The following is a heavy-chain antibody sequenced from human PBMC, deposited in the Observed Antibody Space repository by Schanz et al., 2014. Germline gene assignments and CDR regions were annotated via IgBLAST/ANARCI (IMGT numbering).Heavy chain of an antibody. CDR3: ARDLEGFDY. J-gene: IGHJ4*02. V-gene: IGHV4-30-4*07. CDR2: IFFRGST. Sequence: QVQLQESGPGLVKPSQTLSLTCAVSGGSISSGGYSWSWIRQPPGKGLEWIGYIFFRGSTYYNPSLKSRVTISIDPSKNQFSLKLSSVTAADTAVYYCARDLEGFDYWGQGTLVTVSS. CDR1: GGSISSGGYS. D-gene: IGHD1-1*01.